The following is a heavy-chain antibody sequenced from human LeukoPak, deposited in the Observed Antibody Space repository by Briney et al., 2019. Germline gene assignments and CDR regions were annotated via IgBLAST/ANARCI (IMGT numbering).Heavy chain of an antibody. D-gene: IGHD6-6*01. CDR3: ARYLAARPDGYYFDY. CDR1: GGSISSYY. J-gene: IGHJ4*02. CDR2: IYTSGST. V-gene: IGHV4-4*09. Sequence: AETLSLTCTVSGGSISSYYWSWIRQPPGKGLEWIGYIYTSGSTNYNPSLKSRVTISVDTSKNQFSLKLSSVPAADTAVYYCARYLAARPDGYYFDYWGQGTLVTVSS.